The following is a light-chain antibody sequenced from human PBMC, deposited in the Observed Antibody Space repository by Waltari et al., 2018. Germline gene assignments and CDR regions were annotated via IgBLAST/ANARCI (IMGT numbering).Light chain of an antibody. CDR1: ASNIGGNV. Sequence: QSVLTQPPSASGTPGQRVTISCSGRASNIGGNVVNWYQQFPGKAPKLVIYRNDQRPSGVPGRFSGSKSGTSASLAISGLQSEDEADYYCAAWDDSPNGHWVFGGGTKVTVL. V-gene: IGLV1-44*01. CDR3: AAWDDSPNGHWV. CDR2: RND. J-gene: IGLJ3*02.